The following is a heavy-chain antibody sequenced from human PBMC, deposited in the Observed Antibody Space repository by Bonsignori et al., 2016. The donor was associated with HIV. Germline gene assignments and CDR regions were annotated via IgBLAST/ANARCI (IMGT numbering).Heavy chain of an antibody. V-gene: IGHV3-7*03. CDR3: ARRIAASRTGGNFDS. J-gene: IGHJ4*02. D-gene: IGHD6-13*01. CDR2: IKQDGSEK. Sequence: VRQAPGKGLEWVANIKQDGSEKYYVDSVKGRFTISRDNAENSLYLQMNGLRGEDTALYYCARRIAASRTGGNFDSWGQGILVTVSS.